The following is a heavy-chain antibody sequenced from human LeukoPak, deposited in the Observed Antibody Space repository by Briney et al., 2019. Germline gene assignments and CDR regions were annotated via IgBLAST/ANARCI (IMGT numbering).Heavy chain of an antibody. CDR1: GGSISSGDYY. J-gene: IGHJ6*02. CDR2: IYYSGST. CDR3: AKYDCSSTSCNYYYYGMDV. Sequence: PSETLSLTCTVSGGSISSGDYYWSWIRQPPGKGLEWIGYIYYSGSTYYNPSLKSRVTISVDTSKNQFSLKLSSVTAADTAVYYCAKYDCSSTSCNYYYYGMDVWGQGTTVTVSS. V-gene: IGHV4-30-4*01. D-gene: IGHD2-2*01.